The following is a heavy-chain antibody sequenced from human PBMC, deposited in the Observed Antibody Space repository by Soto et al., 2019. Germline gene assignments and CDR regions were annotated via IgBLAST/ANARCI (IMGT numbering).Heavy chain of an antibody. J-gene: IGHJ4*02. D-gene: IGHD3-3*01. CDR2: IFWDDDK. CDR3: ARIFDFWSGYYFSY. CDR1: GFSLSTSGVA. Sequence: SCPTLVNRTQTLTLTCTFSGFSLSTSGVAVGWIRQAPRKAPELLAFIFWDDDKRYSPSLENRLTITKDTSKNQVVLTMTNMDPVDTATYYCARIFDFWSGYYFSYWGRGTLVTVSS. V-gene: IGHV2-5*02.